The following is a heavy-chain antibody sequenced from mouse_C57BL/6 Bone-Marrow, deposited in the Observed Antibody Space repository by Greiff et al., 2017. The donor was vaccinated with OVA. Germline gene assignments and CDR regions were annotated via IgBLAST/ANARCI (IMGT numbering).Heavy chain of an antibody. CDR3: AREGAYYSNYLYAMDY. CDR2: ISDGGSYT. Sequence: EVKVEESGGGLVKPGGSLKLSCAASGFTFSSYAMSWVRQTPEKRLEWVATISDGGSYTYYPDNVKGRFTISRDNAKNNLYLQMSHLKSEDTAMYYCAREGAYYSNYLYAMDYWGQGTSVTVSS. J-gene: IGHJ4*01. V-gene: IGHV5-4*01. D-gene: IGHD2-5*01. CDR1: GFTFSSYA.